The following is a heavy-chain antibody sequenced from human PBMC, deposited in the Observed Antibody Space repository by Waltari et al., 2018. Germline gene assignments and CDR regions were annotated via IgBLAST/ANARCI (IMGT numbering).Heavy chain of an antibody. CDR2: VHGSGRT. Sequence: QLQLQESSPGLVKPSGTLSLSCAVSGDSVTSRYWWSWVRQPPGKGLEWIGQVHGSGRTNYNPSFASRVTVSLDTSINQVSLKVTSATAADTAVYYCARDRGRGLYLDSWGPGTLVTVSP. CDR1: GDSVTSRYW. V-gene: IGHV4-4*02. D-gene: IGHD2-15*01. J-gene: IGHJ4*02. CDR3: ARDRGRGLYLDS.